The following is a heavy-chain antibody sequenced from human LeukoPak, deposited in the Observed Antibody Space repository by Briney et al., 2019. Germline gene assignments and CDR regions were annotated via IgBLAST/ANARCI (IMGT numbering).Heavy chain of an antibody. J-gene: IGHJ3*02. CDR1: GYTFTSYY. D-gene: IGHD2-2*01. Sequence: WASVMVSCKASGYTFTSYYMHWVRQAPGQGLEWMGIINPSGGSTSYAQKFQGRVTMTRDTSTSTVYMELSSLRSEDTAVYYCARANVPRVYCSSTSCPDAFDIWGQGTMVTVSS. CDR3: ARANVPRVYCSSTSCPDAFDI. CDR2: INPSGGST. V-gene: IGHV1-46*01.